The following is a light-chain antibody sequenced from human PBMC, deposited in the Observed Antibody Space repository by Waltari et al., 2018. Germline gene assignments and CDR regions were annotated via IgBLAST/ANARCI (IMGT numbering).Light chain of an antibody. V-gene: IGKV1-39*01. CDR1: QSINTY. Sequence: DIQMTQSPSSLSASVGDRVTITCRARQSINTYLNWYQQKPGKAPKLLIYAASSLQSGVPSRFSGSGSGTDFTLTISSLQPEDFATYYCQQSYSSPLTFGGGTKVEI. J-gene: IGKJ4*01. CDR3: QQSYSSPLT. CDR2: AAS.